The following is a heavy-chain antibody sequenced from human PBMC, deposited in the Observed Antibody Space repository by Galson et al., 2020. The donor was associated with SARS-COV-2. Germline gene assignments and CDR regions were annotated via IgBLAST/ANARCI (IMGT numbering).Heavy chain of an antibody. Sequence: SVQVSCKASGGTFSSYAISWVRQAPGQGLEWMGGIIPIFGTANYAQKFQGRVTLTADESTSTAYMELSSLRSEDTAVYYCARDHWVRGVASPYYYYGMDVWGQGTTVTVAS. CDR2: IIPIFGTA. D-gene: IGHD3-10*01. CDR1: GGTFSSYA. V-gene: IGHV1-69*13. CDR3: ARDHWVRGVASPYYYYGMDV. J-gene: IGHJ6*02.